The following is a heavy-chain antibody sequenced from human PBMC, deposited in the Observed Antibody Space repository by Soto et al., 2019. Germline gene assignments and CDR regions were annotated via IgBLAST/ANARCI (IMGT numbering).Heavy chain of an antibody. D-gene: IGHD6-6*01. V-gene: IGHV3-30-3*01. CDR3: ARSYSRSYGVFDY. Sequence: QGQLVESGGGVVQPGRSLRLSCAASGFTFSSYAMHWVRQAPGKGLEWVAGISYDGSNKYYADSVKGRFTISRDNSKNTLYLHMNSLRAQYTAVYYCARSYSRSYGVFDYWGQGNLVNVSS. CDR2: ISYDGSNK. CDR1: GFTFSSYA. J-gene: IGHJ4*01.